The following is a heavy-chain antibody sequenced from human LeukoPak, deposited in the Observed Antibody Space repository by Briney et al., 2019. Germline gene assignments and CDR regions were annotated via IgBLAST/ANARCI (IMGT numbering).Heavy chain of an antibody. CDR2: IRFDGSTK. Sequence: SGGSLRLSCVASGITFRSSSMHWVRQAPGKGLEWLAFIRFDGSTKYYADSVKGRFTVSRDNSKSTLYLQMNSLRAEDTAVYYSAQPDFWGQGTLVTVSS. J-gene: IGHJ4*02. CDR1: GITFRSSS. CDR3: AQPDF. V-gene: IGHV3-30*02.